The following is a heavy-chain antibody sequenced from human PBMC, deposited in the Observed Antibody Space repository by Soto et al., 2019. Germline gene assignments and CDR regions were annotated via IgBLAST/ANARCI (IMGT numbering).Heavy chain of an antibody. CDR1: GGSISSSNW. J-gene: IGHJ6*02. CDR3: ARDGCYGDYCPYYYYGMDV. D-gene: IGHD4-17*01. V-gene: IGHV4-4*02. CDR2: IYHSGST. Sequence: PSETLSLTCAVSGGSISSSNWWSWVRQPPGKGLEWIGEIYHSGSTNYNPSLKSRVTISVDKSKNQFSLKLSSVTAADTAVYYCARDGCYGDYCPYYYYGMDVWGQGTTVTVSS.